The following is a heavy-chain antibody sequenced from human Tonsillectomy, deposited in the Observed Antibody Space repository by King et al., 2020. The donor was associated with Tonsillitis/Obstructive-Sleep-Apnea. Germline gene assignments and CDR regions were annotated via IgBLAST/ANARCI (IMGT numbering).Heavy chain of an antibody. Sequence: VQLQQWGAGLLKPSETLSLTCAVYGGSFSGYYWTWIRQPPGKGLEWIGEINHSGSTNYNPSLKSRVTISVDTSKNHFSLRLSSVTAADTAVYYCARGRVFGVVIRGARDYYYMDVWGKGTTVTGSS. D-gene: IGHD3-3*01. CDR1: GGSFSGYY. CDR3: ARGRVFGVVIRGARDYYYMDV. V-gene: IGHV4-34*01. J-gene: IGHJ6*03. CDR2: INHSGST.